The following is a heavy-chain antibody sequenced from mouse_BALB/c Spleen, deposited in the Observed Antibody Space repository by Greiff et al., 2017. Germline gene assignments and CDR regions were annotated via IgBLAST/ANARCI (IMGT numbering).Heavy chain of an antibody. J-gene: IGHJ4*01. V-gene: IGHV7-3*02. CDR1: GFTFTDYY. CDR3: ARDNYGSSFYAMDY. D-gene: IGHD1-1*01. Sequence: DVMLVESGGGLVQPGGSLRLSCATSGFTFTDYYMSWVRQPPGKALEWLGFIRNKANGYTTEYSASVKGRFTISRDNSQSILYLQMNTLRAEDSATYYCARDNYGSSFYAMDYWGQGTSVTVSS. CDR2: IRNKANGYTT.